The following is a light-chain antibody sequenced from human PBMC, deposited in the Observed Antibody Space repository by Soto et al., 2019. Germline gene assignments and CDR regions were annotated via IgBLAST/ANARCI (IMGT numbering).Light chain of an antibody. Sequence: EIVLTESPGTLSLSPGEGATLSCRASQSVSSSYLAWYQQKPGQAPRLLIYDASSRATGIPDRFSGSGSGTDFTLTISRLEPEDFAVYYCQQYGSWTFGQGTKVDI. CDR2: DAS. J-gene: IGKJ1*01. CDR1: QSVSSSY. CDR3: QQYGSWT. V-gene: IGKV3-20*01.